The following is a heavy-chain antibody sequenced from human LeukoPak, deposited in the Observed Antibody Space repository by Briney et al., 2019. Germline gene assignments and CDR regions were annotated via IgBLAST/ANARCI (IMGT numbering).Heavy chain of an antibody. Sequence: GSLRLSCAAAAFTFSSYWMSWVRQAPGKGLEWVANIKQDGSEKYYVDSVKGRCTISRDNAKNSLYLQMNSLRAEDTAVYYCARVGYSSSSGDYWGQGTLVTVSS. J-gene: IGHJ4*02. CDR1: AFTFSSYW. CDR3: ARVGYSSSSGDY. CDR2: IKQDGSEK. V-gene: IGHV3-7*01. D-gene: IGHD6-6*01.